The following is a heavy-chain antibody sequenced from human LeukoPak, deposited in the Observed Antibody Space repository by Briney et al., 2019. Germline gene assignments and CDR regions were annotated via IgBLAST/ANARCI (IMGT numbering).Heavy chain of an antibody. J-gene: IGHJ4*02. D-gene: IGHD3-10*01. CDR1: GFTFDDYA. Sequence: GGSLRLSCAASGFTFDDYAMHWVRQVPGKGLEWVSLISWDGRASYYADSVKGRFTISRDNSKNTLYLQMNSLRAEDTAVYYCARKAQTGDYWGQGTLVTVSS. CDR3: ARKAQTGDY. V-gene: IGHV3-43D*03. CDR2: ISWDGRAS.